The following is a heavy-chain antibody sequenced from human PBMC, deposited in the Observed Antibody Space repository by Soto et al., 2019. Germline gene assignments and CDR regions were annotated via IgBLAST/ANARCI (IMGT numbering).Heavy chain of an antibody. Sequence: SETLSLTCAVSGGSISSASYSWSWIRQPPGKGLEWIGYIYYSGSTLYNPSLKSRVTMSLDRSKNQFSLKLSSVTAADTAVYYCARLETGAAGIYFDYWGQGTLVTSPQ. D-gene: IGHD6-13*01. CDR1: GGSISSASYS. CDR2: IYYSGST. J-gene: IGHJ4*02. V-gene: IGHV4-30-2*01. CDR3: ARLETGAAGIYFDY.